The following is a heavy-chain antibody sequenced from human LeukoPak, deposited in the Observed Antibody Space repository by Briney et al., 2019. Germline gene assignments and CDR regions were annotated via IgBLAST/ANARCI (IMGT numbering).Heavy chain of an antibody. Sequence: PGGSLRLSCAASGFTFSSYEMNWVRQAPGKGLEWVSYISSSGSTIYYAASVKGRFTISKANAKNSLYLQMYSLRAEDTAVYYSARDPRDYYDSSGRSDYWGQGTLVTLSS. CDR1: GFTFSSYE. CDR3: ARDPRDYYDSSGRSDY. CDR2: ISSSGSTI. V-gene: IGHV3-48*03. D-gene: IGHD3-22*01. J-gene: IGHJ4*02.